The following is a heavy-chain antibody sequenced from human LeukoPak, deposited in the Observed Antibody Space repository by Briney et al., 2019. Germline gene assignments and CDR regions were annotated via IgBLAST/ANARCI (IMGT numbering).Heavy chain of an antibody. V-gene: IGHV3-48*01. CDR3: ARLTMIALS. D-gene: IGHD3-22*01. CDR1: GFTFSSYS. J-gene: IGHJ4*02. Sequence: GGSLRLSCAASGFTFSSYSMNWVRQAPGKGLEWVSYISSSSSTIYYADSVKGRFTISRDNAKNSLYLQMNSLRAEDTAVYYCARLTMIALSWGQGTLVTVSS. CDR2: ISSSSSTI.